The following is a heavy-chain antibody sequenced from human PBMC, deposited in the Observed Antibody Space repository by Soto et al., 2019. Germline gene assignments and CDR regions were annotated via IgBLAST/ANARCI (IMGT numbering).Heavy chain of an antibody. D-gene: IGHD3-3*01. Sequence: GGSLRLSCAASGFTFSSYAMSWVRQAPGKGLEWVSAISGSGGSTYYADSVKGRFTISRDNSKNTLYLQMNSLRAEDTAVYYCAKAYDFWSGYYPSFYYYGMDVWGQGTTVTVSS. CDR2: ISGSGGST. CDR3: AKAYDFWSGYYPSFYYYGMDV. V-gene: IGHV3-23*01. CDR1: GFTFSSYA. J-gene: IGHJ6*02.